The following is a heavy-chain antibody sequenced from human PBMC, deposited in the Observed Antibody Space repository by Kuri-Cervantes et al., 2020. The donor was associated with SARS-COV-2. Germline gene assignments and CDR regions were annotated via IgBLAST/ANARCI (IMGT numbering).Heavy chain of an antibody. CDR1: GGSISTDSYY. D-gene: IGHD3-10*01. CDR2: MKTSGST. Sequence: SETLSLTCTVSGGSISTDSYYWSWIRQPAGKGLEWLGDMKTSGSTNYNPSLKGRVTVSVDMSKNQFSLKLSSVTAADTAVYYCASDLFGELATYFDYWGQGTLVTVSS. V-gene: IGHV4-61*09. CDR3: ASDLFGELATYFDY. J-gene: IGHJ4*02.